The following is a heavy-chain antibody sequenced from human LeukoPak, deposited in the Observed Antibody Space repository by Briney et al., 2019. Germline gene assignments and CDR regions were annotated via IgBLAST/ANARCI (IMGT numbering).Heavy chain of an antibody. CDR1: GFTFSSYG. CDR3: AKAKDSSGYYRTAEYFQH. CDR2: IRYDGSNK. Sequence: PGGSLRLSCAASGFTFSSYGMHWVRQAPGKGLEWVAFIRYDGSNKYYADSVKGRFTISRVNSKNTLYLQMNSLRAEDTAVYYCAKAKDSSGYYRTAEYFQHWGQGTLVTVSS. J-gene: IGHJ1*01. D-gene: IGHD3-22*01. V-gene: IGHV3-30*02.